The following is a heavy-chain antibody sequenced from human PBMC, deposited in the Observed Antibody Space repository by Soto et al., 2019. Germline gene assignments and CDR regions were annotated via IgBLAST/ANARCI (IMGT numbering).Heavy chain of an antibody. CDR1: GYTFTSYG. CDR2: ISAYNGNT. D-gene: IGHD1-7*01. CDR3: ARATPLITGTTSDWFDP. Sequence: QVQLVQSGAEVKKPGASVKVSCKASGYTFTSYGISWVRQAPGQGLEWMGWISAYNGNTYYAQKLQGRVTMTTDTSTSTAYMELRSLRSDDTAVYYCARATPLITGTTSDWFDPWGQGTLVTVSS. J-gene: IGHJ5*02. V-gene: IGHV1-18*01.